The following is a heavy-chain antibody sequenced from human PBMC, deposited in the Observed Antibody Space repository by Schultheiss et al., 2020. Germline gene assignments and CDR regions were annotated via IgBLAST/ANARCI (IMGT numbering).Heavy chain of an antibody. CDR3: ARDDVTIFGVVIYFDY. Sequence: GGSLRLSCAASGFTFSSYSMNWVRQAPGKGLEWVAVISYDGSNKYYADSVKGRFTISRDNSKNTLYLQMNSLRAEDTAVYYCARDDVTIFGVVIYFDYWGQGTLVTVSS. V-gene: IGHV3-30*03. J-gene: IGHJ4*02. CDR1: GFTFSSYS. D-gene: IGHD3-3*01. CDR2: ISYDGSNK.